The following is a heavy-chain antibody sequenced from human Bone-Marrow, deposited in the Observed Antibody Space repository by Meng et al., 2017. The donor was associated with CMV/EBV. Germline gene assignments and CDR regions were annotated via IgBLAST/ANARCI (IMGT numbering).Heavy chain of an antibody. Sequence: GESLKISCAASGFTFSSYWMHWVRQAPGKGLVWVSRINSDGSSTSYADSVKGRFTISRDNSKNTLYLQMNSLRAEDTAVYYCAKNGAFSTSWAYYFDYWGQGTLVTVSS. CDR3: AKNGAFSTSWAYYFDY. CDR1: GFTFSSYW. D-gene: IGHD2-2*01. V-gene: IGHV3-74*01. J-gene: IGHJ4*02. CDR2: INSDGSST.